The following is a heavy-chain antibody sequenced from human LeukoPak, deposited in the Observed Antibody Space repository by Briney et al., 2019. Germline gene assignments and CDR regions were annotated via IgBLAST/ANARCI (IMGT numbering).Heavy chain of an antibody. Sequence: ASVKVSCKASGYTFTNYGISWVRQAPGQGVEGRGWISTNSDIRTYAQTLQGRFTMTTDTATTTAYMELNNLTFDDTAVYYCARDWDAMNNCFDPWGQGTPVTVSS. CDR2: ISTNSDIR. J-gene: IGHJ5*02. CDR3: ARDWDAMNNCFDP. V-gene: IGHV1-18*01. CDR1: GYTFTNYG. D-gene: IGHD1-26*01.